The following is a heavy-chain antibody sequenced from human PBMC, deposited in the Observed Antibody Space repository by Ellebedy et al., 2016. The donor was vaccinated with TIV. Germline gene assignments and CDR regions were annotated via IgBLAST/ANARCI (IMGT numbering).Heavy chain of an antibody. V-gene: IGHV3-66*01. J-gene: IGHJ5*02. CDR1: GFTVSNNY. CDR2: FYSGGDT. Sequence: GESLKISCAASGFTVSNNYMSWIRQDPGKGLEWVSLFYSGGDTHYADSVKGRFTISRDNSKNTLYLQMNSLRAEDTAVYYCARDPSRIATDTPWGQGTLVTVSS. D-gene: IGHD2-15*01. CDR3: ARDPSRIATDTP.